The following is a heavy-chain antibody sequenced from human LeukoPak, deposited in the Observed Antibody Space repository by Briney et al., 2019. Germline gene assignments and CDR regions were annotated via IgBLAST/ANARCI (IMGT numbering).Heavy chain of an antibody. J-gene: IGHJ6*02. Sequence: GGSLRLSCAASGFTFSNAWMNWVRQAPGKGLEWVSGISWNSGSIGYADSVKGRFTISGDNAKNSLYLQMNSLRAEDTALYYCAKVLGNYYYGMDVWGQGTTVTVSS. CDR3: AKVLGNYYYGMDV. D-gene: IGHD2-15*01. CDR1: GFTFSNAW. CDR2: ISWNSGSI. V-gene: IGHV3-9*01.